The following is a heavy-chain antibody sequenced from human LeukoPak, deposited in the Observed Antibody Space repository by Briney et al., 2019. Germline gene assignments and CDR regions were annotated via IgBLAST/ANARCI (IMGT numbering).Heavy chain of an antibody. CDR1: GFTFDDYA. V-gene: IGHV3-9*01. CDR2: ISWNSGST. CDR3: AKGDQLFPNDAFDI. Sequence: QTGGSLRLSCAASGFTFDDYAMRSVRQAPGKGLEGVSGISWNSGSTGYADSVKGRFTISRDNAKNSLYLQMNSLRAEDTALYYCAKGDQLFPNDAFDIWGQGTMVTVSS. J-gene: IGHJ3*02. D-gene: IGHD2-21*01.